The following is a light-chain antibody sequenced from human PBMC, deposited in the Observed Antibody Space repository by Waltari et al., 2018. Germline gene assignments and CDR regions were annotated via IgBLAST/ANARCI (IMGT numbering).Light chain of an antibody. V-gene: IGKV3-20*01. Sequence: STRASQSVRCNNLAVYTTKPGQSPRRLIYDTSNRATGIPDRVRCSGSGTDFTLTINRLEPEDCAVYFCQQYSASPHVTFGQGTRLEIK. CDR3: QQYSASPHVT. J-gene: IGKJ5*01. CDR2: DTS. CDR1: QSVRCNN.